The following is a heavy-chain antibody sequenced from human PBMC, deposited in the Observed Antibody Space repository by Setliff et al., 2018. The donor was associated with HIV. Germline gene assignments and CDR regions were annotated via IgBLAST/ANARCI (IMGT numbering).Heavy chain of an antibody. J-gene: IGHJ2*01. CDR1: GGSINNYY. V-gene: IGHV4-59*01. Sequence: PSETLSLTCTVSGGSINNYYWSWIRQPPGKGLEWIGYIHHSGSAHYSPSLKSRVTISIDTSKNQFSLRLSSVTAADTAVHYCARDFNVRYDSDGYDYLDLWGRGTLVTVSS. CDR2: IHHSGSA. D-gene: IGHD3-22*01. CDR3: ARDFNVRYDSDGYDYLDL.